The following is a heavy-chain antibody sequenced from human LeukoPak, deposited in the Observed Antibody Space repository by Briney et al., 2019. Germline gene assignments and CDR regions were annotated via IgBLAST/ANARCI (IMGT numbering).Heavy chain of an antibody. Sequence: GGSLRLSCAASGFTVSSNYMSWVRQAPGKGLEWVSVIYSGGSTYYADSVKGRFTISRDNSKNTLYLQMNSLRAEDTAVYYCARDRGIIAAPHGMDVWGQGTTVTVCS. CDR1: GFTVSSNY. D-gene: IGHD6-25*01. CDR2: IYSGGST. J-gene: IGHJ6*02. CDR3: ARDRGIIAAPHGMDV. V-gene: IGHV3-66*01.